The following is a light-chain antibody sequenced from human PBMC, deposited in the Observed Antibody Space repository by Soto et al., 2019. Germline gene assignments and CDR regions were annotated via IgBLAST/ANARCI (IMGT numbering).Light chain of an antibody. CDR2: WAS. CDR3: QQYHSDPIT. CDR1: HIFLYSSNNKNY. V-gene: IGKV4-1*01. J-gene: IGKJ5*01. Sequence: DILRSQSPASLAVSLCERATINFKSSHIFLYSSNNKNYLAWFQQKSGQPPKLLIYWASTRQSGVPDRFSGSGSATDFTLTISSLQAEDVAVYYCQQYHSDPITFGQGTRLEIK.